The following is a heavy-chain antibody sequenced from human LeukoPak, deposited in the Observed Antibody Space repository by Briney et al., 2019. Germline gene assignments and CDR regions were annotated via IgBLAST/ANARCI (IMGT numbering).Heavy chain of an antibody. CDR1: RFTFSSYS. V-gene: IGHV3-48*01. D-gene: IGHD3-22*01. Sequence: PGGSLRLSCAASRFTFSSYSMNWVRQAPGKGLEWISYISSSGSSMFYADSVKGRFTTSRDNARNSLFLQMDILRVEDTAVYYCARGPDYFDGSGYPYYFDCWGQGTLVIVSS. CDR2: ISSSGSSM. J-gene: IGHJ4*02. CDR3: ARGPDYFDGSGYPYYFDC.